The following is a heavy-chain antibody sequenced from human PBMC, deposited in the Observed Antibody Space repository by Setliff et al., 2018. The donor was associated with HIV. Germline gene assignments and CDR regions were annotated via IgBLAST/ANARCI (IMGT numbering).Heavy chain of an antibody. CDR2: IYPDDSDT. V-gene: IGHV5-51*01. Sequence: GESLKISCKDSGDKFSNYWLGWVRQMPGKGLEWIGVIYPDDSDTRYSPSFQGQVTISADKSISTAYLQWSSPKASDTAMYYCASTPLSSGDAFDIWGQGTMVTVSS. D-gene: IGHD3-22*01. J-gene: IGHJ3*02. CDR1: GDKFSNYW. CDR3: ASTPLSSGDAFDI.